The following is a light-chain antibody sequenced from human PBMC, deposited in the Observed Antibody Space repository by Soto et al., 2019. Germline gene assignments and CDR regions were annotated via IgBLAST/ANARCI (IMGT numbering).Light chain of an antibody. Sequence: DIVMTQSPESLAVSLGERATIKCKSSQSVLFSSSNKNFLAWYQQKPGQPPKLLIYWASTRESGVPDRFSGSGSGTDFTLTISSLQAEDVAVYYCQQYYTTPFTFGPGTKVDIK. CDR2: WAS. J-gene: IGKJ3*01. CDR1: QSVLFSSSNKNF. CDR3: QQYYTTPFT. V-gene: IGKV4-1*01.